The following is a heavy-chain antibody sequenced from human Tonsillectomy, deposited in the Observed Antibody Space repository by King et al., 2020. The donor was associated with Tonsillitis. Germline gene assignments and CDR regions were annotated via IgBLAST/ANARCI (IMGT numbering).Heavy chain of an antibody. CDR3: AKDGGHSAIFGVVIMQRGMDV. V-gene: IGHV3-30*02. Sequence: SVKGRFTISRDGSKNTVYLQLNSLRTEDTALYYCAKDGGHSAIFGVVIMQRGMDVWGQGTTVTVSS. J-gene: IGHJ6*02. D-gene: IGHD3-3*01.